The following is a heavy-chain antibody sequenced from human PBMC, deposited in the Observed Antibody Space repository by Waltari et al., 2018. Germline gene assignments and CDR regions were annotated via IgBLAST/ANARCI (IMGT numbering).Heavy chain of an antibody. CDR2: LYSSGTT. D-gene: IGHD1-26*01. CDR3: VRGGAFSGYFEN. J-gene: IGHJ4*02. CDR1: GFIVCCQY. V-gene: IGHV3-53*04. Sequence: EVQLVDSGGALAQSGGSRRLPSAAPGFIVCCQYMSWVRQDPGKGLGWVSVLYSSGTTYDADTAKGRFTISRDSSKNTVYLQMNSLKPDDTAVYYCVRGGAFSGYFENWGQGTLGTVSS.